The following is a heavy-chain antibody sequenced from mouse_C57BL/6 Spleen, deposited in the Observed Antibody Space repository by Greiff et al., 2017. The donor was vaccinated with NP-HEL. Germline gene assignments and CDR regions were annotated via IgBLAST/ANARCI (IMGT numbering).Heavy chain of an antibody. CDR1: GYTFTSYW. Sequence: VQLQQPGAELVMPGASVKLSCKASGYTFTSYWMHWVKQRPGQGLEWIGEIDPSDSYNNYNQKFKGKSTLTVDKSSSTAYMQLSSLTSEDSAVYYCARSTAQATAWFAYWGQGTLVTVSA. J-gene: IGHJ3*01. CDR2: IDPSDSYN. CDR3: ARSTAQATAWFAY. D-gene: IGHD3-2*02. V-gene: IGHV1-69*01.